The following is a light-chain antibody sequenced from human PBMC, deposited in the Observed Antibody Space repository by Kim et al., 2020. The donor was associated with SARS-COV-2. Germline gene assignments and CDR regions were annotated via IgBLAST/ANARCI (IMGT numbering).Light chain of an antibody. Sequence: ASVGDRVTITCRSSQSISSYLNWYQQKPGKAPKLLIYAASSLQSGVPSRFSGSGSGTDFTLTISSLQPEDFATYYCQQSYSTPWTFGQGTKVDIK. CDR1: QSISSY. CDR2: AAS. V-gene: IGKV1-39*01. J-gene: IGKJ1*01. CDR3: QQSYSTPWT.